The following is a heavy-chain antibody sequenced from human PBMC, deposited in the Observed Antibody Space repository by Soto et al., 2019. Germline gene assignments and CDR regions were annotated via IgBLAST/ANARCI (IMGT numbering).Heavy chain of an antibody. CDR3: ARNESTNIYGREV. J-gene: IGHJ6*04. CDR2: ISSSSFSI. CDR1: GFTFSSYS. Sequence: WGSLRLSCAASGFTFSSYSMNWVRQDPGKGLEWVSSISSSSFSINYADSVKGRFSISRDNAQNSLHLQMNNLRAEDTAVYYCARNESTNIYGREVWGKGNTVSVSS. V-gene: IGHV3-21*01.